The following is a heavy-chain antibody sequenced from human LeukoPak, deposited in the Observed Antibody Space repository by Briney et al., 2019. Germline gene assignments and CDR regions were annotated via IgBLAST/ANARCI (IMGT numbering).Heavy chain of an antibody. Sequence: SGGSLRLSCAASGFTFDDYGMSWVRQAPGKGLEWVSGINWNGGTIGYADSVKGRFTISRDNAKNSLYLQMNSLRAEDTALYYCARYGFYCSSTSCYIFDNWGQGTLVTVSS. J-gene: IGHJ4*02. D-gene: IGHD2-2*02. CDR2: INWNGGTI. V-gene: IGHV3-20*04. CDR1: GFTFDDYG. CDR3: ARYGFYCSSTSCYIFDN.